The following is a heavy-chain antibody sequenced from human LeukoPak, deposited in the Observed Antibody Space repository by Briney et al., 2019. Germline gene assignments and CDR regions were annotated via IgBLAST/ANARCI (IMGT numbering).Heavy chain of an antibody. Sequence: RASVTVSCTVSGYTLTELSMHGVRQAPGKGLEWMGGFDPEDGETIYAQKFQGRVTMTEDTSTDTAYMELSSLRSEDTAVYYCARGGSSGWYGRSFFDYWGQGTLVTVSS. V-gene: IGHV1-24*01. CDR1: GYTLTELS. D-gene: IGHD6-19*01. CDR3: ARGGSSGWYGRSFFDY. CDR2: FDPEDGET. J-gene: IGHJ4*02.